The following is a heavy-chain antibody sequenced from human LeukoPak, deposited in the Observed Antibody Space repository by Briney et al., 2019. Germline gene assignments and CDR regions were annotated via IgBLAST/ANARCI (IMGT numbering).Heavy chain of an antibody. CDR1: GGSISSGSYY. Sequence: PSETLSLTCTVSGGSISSGSYYWSWIRQPAGKGLEWIGRIYTSGSTNYNPSLKSRVTISVDTSKNQFSLKLSSVTAADTAVYYCARVMVGATHVSWFDPWGQGTLVTVSS. CDR2: IYTSGST. J-gene: IGHJ5*02. D-gene: IGHD1-26*01. CDR3: ARVMVGATHVSWFDP. V-gene: IGHV4-61*02.